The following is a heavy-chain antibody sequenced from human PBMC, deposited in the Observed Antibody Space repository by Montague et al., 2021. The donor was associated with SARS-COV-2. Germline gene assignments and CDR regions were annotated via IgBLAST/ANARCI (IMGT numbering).Heavy chain of an antibody. V-gene: IGHV4-30-2*01. CDR2: IFPGGRT. Sequence: TLSLTCSVSRGSISNGSYYWCWIPPPHGKGLEWTGYIFPGGRTYNNVTLQSRVTISIDNSKNQLSLRLTSITAADTAVYFCARGGADFGDYGWLDPWGQ. J-gene: IGHJ5*02. CDR3: ARGGADFGDYGWLDP. CDR1: RGSISNGSYY. D-gene: IGHD4-17*01.